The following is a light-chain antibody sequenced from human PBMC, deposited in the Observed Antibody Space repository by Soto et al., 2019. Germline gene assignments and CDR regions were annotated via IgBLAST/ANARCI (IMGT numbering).Light chain of an antibody. Sequence: VMTPSPATLSVSPWDRVTLSFRASQDIRSSLSWYQQKPGQAPRLLIYGASIRATGVPATFSGSGSGTEFTLSISSLQSEDFAVYYCQQYNNWPLTFGGGTKVDIK. J-gene: IGKJ4*01. V-gene: IGKV3-15*01. CDR2: GAS. CDR1: QDIRSS. CDR3: QQYNNWPLT.